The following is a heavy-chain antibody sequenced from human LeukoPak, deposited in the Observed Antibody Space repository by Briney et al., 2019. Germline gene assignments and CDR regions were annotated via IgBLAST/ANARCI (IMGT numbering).Heavy chain of an antibody. CDR1: GYTFTSYG. CDR3: ARRGGATRGPSYNWFDP. J-gene: IGHJ5*02. V-gene: IGHV1-18*01. D-gene: IGHD1-26*01. CDR2: ISAYNGNT. Sequence: GASVKVSCKASGYTFTSYGISWVRQAPRQGLEWMGWISAYNGNTNYAQKLQGRVTMTTDTSTSTAYMELRSLRSDDTAVYYCARRGGATRGPSYNWFDPWGQGTLVTVSS.